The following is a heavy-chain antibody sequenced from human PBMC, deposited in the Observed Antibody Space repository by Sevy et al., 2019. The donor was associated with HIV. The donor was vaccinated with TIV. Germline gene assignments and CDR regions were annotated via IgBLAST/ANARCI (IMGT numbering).Heavy chain of an antibody. CDR1: GGSISSSSYF. V-gene: IGHV4-39*01. J-gene: IGHJ2*01. CDR3: ARQAYGDYVAWYFDL. D-gene: IGHD4-17*01. Sequence: SETLSLTCTVSGGSISSSSYFWGWIRQPPGRGLEWIGSIYYSGSTYFNPSLKSRVTISVDTSKNQFSLKLRSVTASEPALSYCARQAYGDYVAWYFDLWGRGTLVTVS. CDR2: IYYSGST.